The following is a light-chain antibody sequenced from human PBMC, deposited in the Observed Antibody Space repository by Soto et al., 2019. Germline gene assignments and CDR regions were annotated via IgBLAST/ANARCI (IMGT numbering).Light chain of an antibody. J-gene: IGLJ1*01. V-gene: IGLV2-14*01. CDR2: DVS. Sequence: QSALTQPASGCGSPGQSVTISCTGTSSDVGSYIYVSWYQHHPGKAPKLMIYDVSNRPSGVSNRFSGSKSGNTASLTISGLQAEDEAEYYCVSYTTCSSYVFGTGTKVTVL. CDR3: VSYTTCSSYV. CDR1: SSDVGSYIY.